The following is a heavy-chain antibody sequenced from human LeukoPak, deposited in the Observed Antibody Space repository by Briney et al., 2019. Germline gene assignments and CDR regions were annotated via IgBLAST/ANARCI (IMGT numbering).Heavy chain of an antibody. D-gene: IGHD3-10*01. CDR3: AKEGSSTSRYFDF. CDR2: ISESGRGT. Sequence: TGGSLRLSCAASGLIFSSYVMSWVRQAPGKGLQWVSSISESGRGTFYADSVKGRFTISRDNSKNTLYLEMNSLRAEDTAVFYCAKEGSSTSRYFDFWGQGTLVTVSS. V-gene: IGHV3-23*01. CDR1: GLIFSSYV. J-gene: IGHJ4*02.